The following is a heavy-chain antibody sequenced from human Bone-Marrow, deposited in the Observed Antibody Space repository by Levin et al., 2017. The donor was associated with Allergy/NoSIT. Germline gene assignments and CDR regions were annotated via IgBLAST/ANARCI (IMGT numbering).Heavy chain of an antibody. D-gene: IGHD3-10*01. V-gene: IGHV3-15*01. CDR3: SSSPGPGY. J-gene: IGHJ4*02. CDR2: IKSKFDGETS. Sequence: PGGSLRLSCAASGFSFSDAWMTWVRQAPGKGLEWVGRIKSKFDGETSVCAAPVKGRCFVSRDDSKSTLYLQLNNLSSDDTGVYYCSSSPGPGYWGQGTLVTVAS. CDR1: GFSFSDAW.